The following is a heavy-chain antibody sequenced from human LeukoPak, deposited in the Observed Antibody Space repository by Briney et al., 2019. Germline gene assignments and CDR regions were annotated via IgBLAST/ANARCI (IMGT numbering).Heavy chain of an antibody. D-gene: IGHD3-22*01. V-gene: IGHV1-18*01. Sequence: ASVKVSCKASGYTFINYGISWVRQAPGQGLEWMGRISDYNGSTKYAQNLQGRVTMTTDTSTSTAYMELRSLRSEDTAVYYCARGAYDSSGYTDYWGQGTLVTVSS. CDR2: ISDYNGST. CDR3: ARGAYDSSGYTDY. J-gene: IGHJ4*02. CDR1: GYTFINYG.